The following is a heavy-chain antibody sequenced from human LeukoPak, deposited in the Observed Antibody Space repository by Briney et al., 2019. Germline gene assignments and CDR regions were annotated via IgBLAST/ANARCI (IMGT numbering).Heavy chain of an antibody. CDR2: ISSSSSYI. J-gene: IGHJ4*02. CDR1: GFTFSSYS. V-gene: IGHV3-21*04. CDR3: AKVGEYSSGWYYFDY. Sequence: PGGSLRLSCAASGFTFSSYSMNWVRQAPGKGLEWVSSISSSSSYIYYADSVKGRFTISRDNAKNSLYLQMNSLRAGDTAVYYCAKVGEYSSGWYYFDYWGQGTLVTVSS. D-gene: IGHD6-19*01.